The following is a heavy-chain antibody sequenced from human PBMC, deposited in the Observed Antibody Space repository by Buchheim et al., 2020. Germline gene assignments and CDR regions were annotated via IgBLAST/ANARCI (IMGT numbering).Heavy chain of an antibody. CDR3: ARIRGGF. J-gene: IGHJ4*02. D-gene: IGHD3-10*01. V-gene: IGHV3-74*01. Sequence: EVQLVESGGGLVQPGGSLRLSCAASGFTVSDYWMYWVRQAPGEGLVCVSRISGDGSRTSYADSVKGRFTISRDNAKNTLYLQINSLRAEDTALYYCARIRGGFWGQGTL. CDR1: GFTVSDYW. CDR2: ISGDGSRT.